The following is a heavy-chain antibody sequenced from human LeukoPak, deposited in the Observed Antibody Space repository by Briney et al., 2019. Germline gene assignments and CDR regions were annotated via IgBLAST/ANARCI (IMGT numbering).Heavy chain of an antibody. CDR2: ISGSGGST. Sequence: GGSLRLSCAASGFTFTSYAMSWVRQAPGKGLEWVSAISGSGGSTYYADSVKGRFTISRDNSKHTLYMQMNSLRAEGTAVYYCARSAENGYSSGWYLGYYYYGMDVWGQGTTVTVSS. J-gene: IGHJ6*02. V-gene: IGHV3-23*01. D-gene: IGHD6-19*01. CDR1: GFTFTSYA. CDR3: ARSAENGYSSGWYLGYYYYGMDV.